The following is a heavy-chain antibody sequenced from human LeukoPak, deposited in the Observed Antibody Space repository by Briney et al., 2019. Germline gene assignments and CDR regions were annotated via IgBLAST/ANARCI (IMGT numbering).Heavy chain of an antibody. CDR2: IKQDGNEK. V-gene: IGHV3-7*03. Sequence: GGSLRLSCAASGFALSTYWMHWVRQAPGKGLEWVANIKQDGNEKYYVDSVKGRFTISRDNSKNTLYLQMNSLRAEDTAVYYCARSSLDYDSSGYPLPLQRRRPYYFDYWGQGTLVTVSS. D-gene: IGHD3-22*01. J-gene: IGHJ4*02. CDR3: ARSSLDYDSSGYPLPLQRRRPYYFDY. CDR1: GFALSTYW.